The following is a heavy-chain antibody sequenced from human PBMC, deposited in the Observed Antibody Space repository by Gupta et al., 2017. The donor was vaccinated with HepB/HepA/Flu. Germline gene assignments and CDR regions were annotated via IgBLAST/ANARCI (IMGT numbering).Heavy chain of an antibody. CDR2: ISGSGGST. CDR3: ANGLRRGLPSTVTGY. D-gene: IGHD4-17*01. V-gene: IGHV3-23*01. J-gene: IGHJ4*02. CDR1: GFTFSSYA. Sequence: EVQPLESGGGLVQPGGSLRLSGAASGFTFSSYAMSWVRQAPGKGLEWVSAISGSGGSTYYADSVKGRFTISRDNSKNTLYLQMNSLRAEDTAVYYCANGLRRGLPSTVTGYWGQGTLVTVSS.